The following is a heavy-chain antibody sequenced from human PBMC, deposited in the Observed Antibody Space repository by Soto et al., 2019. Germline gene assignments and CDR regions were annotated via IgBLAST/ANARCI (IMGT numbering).Heavy chain of an antibody. CDR3: AKEAAYYYDSSGYYYEGYFDY. Sequence: GGSVRLCCAACALTVKNHWMHLVRKATGKGLEWVSAISGSGGSTYYADSVKGRFTISRDNSKNTLYLQMNSLRAEDTAVYYCAKEAAYYYDSSGYYYEGYFDYWGQGTLVTVSP. CDR1: ALTVKNHW. J-gene: IGHJ4*02. V-gene: IGHV3-23*01. CDR2: ISGSGGST. D-gene: IGHD3-22*01.